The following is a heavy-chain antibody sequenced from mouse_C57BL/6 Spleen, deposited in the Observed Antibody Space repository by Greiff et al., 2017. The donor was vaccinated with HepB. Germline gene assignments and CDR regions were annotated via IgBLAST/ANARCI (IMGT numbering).Heavy chain of an antibody. CDR3: ARYPYYYGSGYYAMDY. D-gene: IGHD1-1*01. CDR2: IYPGDGDT. Sequence: VQLQESGPELVKPGASVKISCKASGYAFSSSWMNWVKQRPGKGLEWIGRIYPGDGDTNYNGKFKGKATLTADKSSSTAYMQLSSLTSEDSAVYFCARYPYYYGSGYYAMDYWGQGTSVTVSS. J-gene: IGHJ4*01. CDR1: GYAFSSSW. V-gene: IGHV1-82*01.